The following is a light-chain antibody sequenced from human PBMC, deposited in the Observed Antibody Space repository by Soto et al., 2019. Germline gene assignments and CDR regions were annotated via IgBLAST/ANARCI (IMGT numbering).Light chain of an antibody. Sequence: QSALTQPASVSGSPGQSITISCTGSSSDVGGYNYVSWYQQHPGKAPKLIIYEVTNRPSGVSNRFSGSKSGNTASLTISGLQAEDEADYYCSSYTSSITSVFGPGTQLTVL. CDR3: SSYTSSITSV. CDR1: SSDVGGYNY. V-gene: IGLV2-14*01. J-gene: IGLJ1*01. CDR2: EVT.